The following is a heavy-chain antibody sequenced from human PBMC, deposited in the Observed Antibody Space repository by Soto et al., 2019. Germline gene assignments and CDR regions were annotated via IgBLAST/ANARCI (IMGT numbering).Heavy chain of an antibody. V-gene: IGHV3-11*06. D-gene: IGHD3-22*01. J-gene: IGHJ4*02. CDR2: ISSSSSYT. CDR3: ARDFSSAYDSSGYYDFDY. CDR1: GFTFSDYY. Sequence: PGGSLRLSCAASGFTFSDYYMSWIRQAPGKGLEWVSYISSSSSYTNYADSVKGRFTISRDNAKNSLYLQMNSLRAEDTAVYYCARDFSSAYDSSGYYDFDYWGQGTLVTVSS.